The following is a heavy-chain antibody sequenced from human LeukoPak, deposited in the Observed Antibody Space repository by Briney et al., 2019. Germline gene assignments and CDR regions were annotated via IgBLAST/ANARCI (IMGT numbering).Heavy chain of an antibody. J-gene: IGHJ1*01. D-gene: IGHD1-26*01. Sequence: GGSLRLSCAASGFTFSSYGMHWVRQAPGKGLEWVAFIRYDGSNKYYADSVKGRFTISRDNSKNTLHLQMNSLRAEDTAVYYCAKDTPGGSYSTEYFQHWGQGTLVTVSS. V-gene: IGHV3-30*02. CDR1: GFTFSSYG. CDR2: IRYDGSNK. CDR3: AKDTPGGSYSTEYFQH.